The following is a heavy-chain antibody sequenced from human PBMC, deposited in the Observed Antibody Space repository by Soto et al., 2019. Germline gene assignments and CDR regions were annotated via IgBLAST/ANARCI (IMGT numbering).Heavy chain of an antibody. V-gene: IGHV1-2*02. CDR1: GYTFSDYY. J-gene: IGHJ3*02. D-gene: IGHD3-10*02. CDR2: INPDNDGT. Sequence: QVQLVQSGAEVKKPGASLKVSCKTSGYTFSDYYMHWVRQAPGQGLEWMGWINPDNDGTNYAQKFQGRISMTGDTSITTAYLELSGLRYDDTAIYYCARSVRGHDAFEIWGQGTMVTVSS. CDR3: ARSVRGHDAFEI.